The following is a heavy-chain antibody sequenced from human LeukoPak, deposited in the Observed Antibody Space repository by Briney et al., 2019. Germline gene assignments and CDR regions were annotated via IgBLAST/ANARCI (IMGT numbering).Heavy chain of an antibody. CDR3: ARGGLTFGGN. D-gene: IGHD1-14*01. CDR1: GGSISSGGYY. J-gene: IGHJ4*02. V-gene: IGHV4-31*03. Sequence: SETLSLTCTVSGGSISSGGYYWSWIRQHPGRGLEWIGYINYSGSTYYNPSLKSRVTISVDTSKNQFSLKLSSVTAADTAVYYCARGGLTFGGNWGQGTLVTVSS. CDR2: INYSGST.